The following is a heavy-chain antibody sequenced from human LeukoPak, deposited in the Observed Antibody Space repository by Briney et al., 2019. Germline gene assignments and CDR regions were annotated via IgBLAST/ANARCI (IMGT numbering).Heavy chain of an antibody. CDR1: GFTFSSYW. D-gene: IGHD3-3*01. V-gene: IGHV3-7*01. Sequence: GGSLRLSCAASGFTFSSYWMSWVRQAPGKGLEWVANIKQDGSEKYYVDSVKGRFTISRDNAKNSLYLQMNSLRAEDTAVYYCARDHYDFWSGYYHMDVWGKGTTVTVSS. J-gene: IGHJ6*03. CDR3: ARDHYDFWSGYYHMDV. CDR2: IKQDGSEK.